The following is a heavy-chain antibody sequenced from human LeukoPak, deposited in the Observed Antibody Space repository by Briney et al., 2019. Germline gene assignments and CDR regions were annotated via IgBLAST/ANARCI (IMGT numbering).Heavy chain of an antibody. J-gene: IGHJ4*02. CDR2: INHSGST. D-gene: IGHD2-2*01. V-gene: IGHV4-34*01. CDR1: GGSFSGYY. Sequence: PSETLSLTCAVYGGSFSGYYWSWIRQPPGKGLEWIGEINHSGSTNYNPSLKSRVTISVDTSKNQFSLKLSSVTAADTAVYYCAFGAQLPECSSTSCEYFDYWGQGTLVTVSS. CDR3: AFGAQLPECSSTSCEYFDY.